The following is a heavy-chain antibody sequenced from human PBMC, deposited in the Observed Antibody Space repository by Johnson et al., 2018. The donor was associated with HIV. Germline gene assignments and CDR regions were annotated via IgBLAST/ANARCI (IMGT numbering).Heavy chain of an antibody. Sequence: EMQLVESGGGLIQPGGSLRLSCEASGFKFDDYAMHWVRQFPGKGLEWVSYISSSGSTIYYADSVKGRFTISRDNAKNSLYLQMNSLRAEDTAVYYCARDRYCSGGSCYDDDVFDIWGQGTMVTVSS. D-gene: IGHD2-15*01. CDR3: ARDRYCSGGSCYDDDVFDI. V-gene: IGHV3-48*03. J-gene: IGHJ3*02. CDR2: ISSSGSTI. CDR1: GFKFDDYA.